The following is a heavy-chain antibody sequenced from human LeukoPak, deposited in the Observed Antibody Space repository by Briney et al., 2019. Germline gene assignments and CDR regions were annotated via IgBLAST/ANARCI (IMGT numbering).Heavy chain of an antibody. D-gene: IGHD1-1*01. V-gene: IGHV3-74*01. CDR2: INHDGSST. CDR1: GFTFTTFW. CDR3: AKDVFHWAFDI. Sequence: GGSLRLSCATSGFTFTTFWMHWVRQAPGKGLVWVSRINHDGSSTNYADSVMGRFTLSRDLSKNTLYLQMNSLRAEDTAVYFCAKDVFHWAFDIWGQGTMVTVSS. J-gene: IGHJ3*02.